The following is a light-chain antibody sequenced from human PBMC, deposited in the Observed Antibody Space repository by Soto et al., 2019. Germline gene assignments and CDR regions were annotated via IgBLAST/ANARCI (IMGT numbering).Light chain of an antibody. V-gene: IGLV1-44*01. J-gene: IGLJ1*01. Sequence: QSALTQPPSTSGTPGQSVTISCSGSSSNIGRNTVNWYQQLPGTAPKLLIYSNNQRPSGVLDRFSGSKSGTSASLAVSGLQSEDEAEYYCAAWDGSVPGSFVFGTGTKVTVL. CDR3: AAWDGSVPGSFV. CDR1: SSNIGRNT. CDR2: SNN.